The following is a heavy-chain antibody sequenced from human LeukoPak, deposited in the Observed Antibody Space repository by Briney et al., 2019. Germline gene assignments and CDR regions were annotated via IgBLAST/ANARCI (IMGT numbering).Heavy chain of an antibody. CDR3: TGEYIRGMADY. V-gene: IGHV3-21*01. Sequence: PGGSLRLSCAASGFSFSTYTMIWFRQAPGKALEWVSSISNSGNYRDFADSVKGRFTISRDNAQKSLYLQMNSLRAEDTAVYYCTGEYIRGMADYWGQGTVVIISS. J-gene: IGHJ4*02. CDR2: ISNSGNYR. D-gene: IGHD6-13*01. CDR1: GFSFSTYT.